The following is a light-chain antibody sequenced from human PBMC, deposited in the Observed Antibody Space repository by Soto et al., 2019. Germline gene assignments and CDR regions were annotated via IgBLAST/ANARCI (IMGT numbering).Light chain of an antibody. V-gene: IGKV1-6*01. CDR3: LQDYNFPLT. CDR1: QDIGND. CDR2: AAS. J-gene: IGKJ4*01. Sequence: AIQMTQSPSSLSASVGDRVTITCRASQDIGNDLAWYQQRPGKAPKLLIYAASSLQSGVPSRFSGSGSGTDFTLTISSRQPGDFATYYCLQDYNFPLTFGGGTKVEIK.